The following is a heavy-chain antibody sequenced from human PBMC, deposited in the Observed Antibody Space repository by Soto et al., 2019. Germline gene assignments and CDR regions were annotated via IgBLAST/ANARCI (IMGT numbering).Heavy chain of an antibody. J-gene: IGHJ3*02. CDR1: GFTFSSYT. D-gene: IGHD3-22*01. V-gene: IGHV3-48*01. Sequence: GGSLRLSCAASGFTFSSYTMNWVRQAPGKGLEWVSYINSISTTIYYADSVKGRFTISRDNAKNSLYLQMNSLRAEDTAVYYCANLNYYDSSGYAFDIWGQGTMVTVSS. CDR2: INSISTTI. CDR3: ANLNYYDSSGYAFDI.